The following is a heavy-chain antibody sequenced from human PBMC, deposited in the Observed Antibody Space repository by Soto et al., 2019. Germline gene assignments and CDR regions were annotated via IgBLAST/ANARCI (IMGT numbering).Heavy chain of an antibody. CDR1: GFTFLNYA. V-gene: IGHV3-23*01. Sequence: GGSLRLSCEASGFTFLNYAMSWVRQAPGKGLEWVSSIDEGGANTFYADSMKGRFTISRDNSKNTVFLQMNGLSAEDKAVYYCTKDVFRSATMPCFDNWGQGT. CDR2: IDEGGANT. J-gene: IGHJ4*02. D-gene: IGHD2-2*01. CDR3: TKDVFRSATMPCFDN.